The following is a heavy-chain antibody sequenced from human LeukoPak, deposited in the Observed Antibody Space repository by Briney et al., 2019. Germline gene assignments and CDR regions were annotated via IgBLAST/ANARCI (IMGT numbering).Heavy chain of an antibody. V-gene: IGHV3-23*01. D-gene: IGHD6-19*01. Sequence: GGSLRLSCAASGFTFSSYSMNWVRQAPGKGLEWVSAISGSGGSTYYADSVKGRFTISRDNSKNTLYLQMNSLRAEDTAVYYCAKASGWYVDYFDYWGQGTLVTVSS. J-gene: IGHJ4*02. CDR3: AKASGWYVDYFDY. CDR2: ISGSGGST. CDR1: GFTFSSYS.